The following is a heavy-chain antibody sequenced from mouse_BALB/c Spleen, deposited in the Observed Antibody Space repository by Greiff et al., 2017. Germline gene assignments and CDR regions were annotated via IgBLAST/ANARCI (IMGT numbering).Heavy chain of an antibody. CDR3: ARHAGGGKGDFDY. Sequence: DVMLVESGGGLVKLGGSLKLSCAASGFTFSSYYMSWVRQTPEKRLELVAAINSNGGSTYYPDTVKGRFTISRDNAKNTLYLQMSSLKSEDTALYDCARHAGGGKGDFDYWGQGTTLTVSS. V-gene: IGHV5-6-2*01. J-gene: IGHJ2*01. CDR2: INSNGGST. D-gene: IGHD1-1*01. CDR1: GFTFSSYY.